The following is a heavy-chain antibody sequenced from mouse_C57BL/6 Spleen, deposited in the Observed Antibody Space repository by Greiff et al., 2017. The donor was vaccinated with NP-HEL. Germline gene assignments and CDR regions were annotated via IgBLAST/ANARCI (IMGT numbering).Heavy chain of an antibody. CDR2: IYPGDGDT. CDR3: ARENWDGDAY. D-gene: IGHD4-1*01. Sequence: QVQLQQSGPELVKPGASVKISCKASGYAFSSSWMNWVKQRPGKGLEWIGRIYPGDGDTNYNGKFKGKATLTADKSSSTAYMQLSSLTSEDSAVYFCARENWDGDAYWGQGTLVTVSA. V-gene: IGHV1-82*01. J-gene: IGHJ3*01. CDR1: GYAFSSSW.